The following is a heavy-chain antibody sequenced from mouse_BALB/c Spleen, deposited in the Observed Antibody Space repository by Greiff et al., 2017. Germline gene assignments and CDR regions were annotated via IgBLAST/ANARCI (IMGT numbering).Heavy chain of an antibody. CDR3: ASLGAGNY. V-gene: IGHV5-12-2*01. CDR2: ISNGGGST. J-gene: IGHJ2*01. CDR1: GFTFSSYT. Sequence: VQVVESGGGLVQPGGSLKLSCAASGFTFSSYTMSWVRQTPEKRLEWVAYISNGGGSTYYPDTVKGRFTISRDNAKNTLYLQMSSLKSEDTAMYYCASLGAGNYWGQGTTLTVSS. D-gene: IGHD3-3*01.